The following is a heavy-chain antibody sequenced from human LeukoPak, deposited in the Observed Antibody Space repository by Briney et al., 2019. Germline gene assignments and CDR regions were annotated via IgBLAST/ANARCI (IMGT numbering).Heavy chain of an antibody. D-gene: IGHD3-22*01. Sequence: SETLSLTCTVSGGSISSYYWNWIRQPPGKGLEWIGDIYYSGSTNYNPSLKSRVTISVDTSKNQFSLKLSSVTAADTAVYYCARGADSSGYYSIFYFDYWGQGTLVTVSS. CDR1: GGSISSYY. CDR2: IYYSGST. V-gene: IGHV4-59*01. CDR3: ARGADSSGYYSIFYFDY. J-gene: IGHJ4*02.